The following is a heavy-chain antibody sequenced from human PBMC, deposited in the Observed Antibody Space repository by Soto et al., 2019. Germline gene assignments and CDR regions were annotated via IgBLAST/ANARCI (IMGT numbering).Heavy chain of an antibody. V-gene: IGHV1-69*06. Sequence: QVVLLQSGAEVKEPGSSVRVSCQVSGSTFNNFAFSWVRQAPGHGPEWMGGIVVDSNTAEYSQRFQDRVTITADTSTEAVCMELGRLTFEETAVYYCARAIKRWEVNYNFDFWGQRTLVTVSS. D-gene: IGHD1-26*01. J-gene: IGHJ4*02. CDR3: ARAIKRWEVNYNFDF. CDR1: GSTFNNFA. CDR2: IVVDSNTA.